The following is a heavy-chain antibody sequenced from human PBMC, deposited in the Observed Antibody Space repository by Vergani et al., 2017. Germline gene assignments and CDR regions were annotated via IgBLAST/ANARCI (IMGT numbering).Heavy chain of an antibody. CDR3: ARERITIFGVVSHFDY. Sequence: QVQLVQSGAEVKKPGASVKVSCKASGYTFTGYYMHWVRQAPGQGLEWMGWINPNSGGTNYAQKFQGRVTMTRDTSISTAYMELSRLRSDDTAVYYCARERITIFGVVSHFDYWGQGTLVTVSS. J-gene: IGHJ4*02. V-gene: IGHV1-2*02. D-gene: IGHD3-3*01. CDR2: INPNSGGT. CDR1: GYTFTGYY.